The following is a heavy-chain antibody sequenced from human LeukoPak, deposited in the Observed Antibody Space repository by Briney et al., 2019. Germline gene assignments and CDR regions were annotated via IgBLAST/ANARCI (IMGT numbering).Heavy chain of an antibody. D-gene: IGHD5-12*01. CDR3: ARVEYSGYDPGWFDP. V-gene: IGHV4-61*08. CDR1: GGSISSGDYY. J-gene: IGHJ5*02. Sequence: SETLSLTCTVSGGSISSGDYYWSWIRQPPGKGLEWIGYIYYSGSTNYNPSLKSRVTISVDTSKNQFSLKLSSVTAADTAVYYCARVEYSGYDPGWFDPWGQGTLVTVSS. CDR2: IYYSGST.